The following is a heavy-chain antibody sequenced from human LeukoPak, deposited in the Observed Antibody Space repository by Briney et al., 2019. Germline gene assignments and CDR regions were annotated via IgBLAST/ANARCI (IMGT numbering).Heavy chain of an antibody. CDR1: GYXFTGYY. CDR2: INPNSGGT. D-gene: IGHD4-17*01. Sequence: ASVKVSCKTSGYXFTGYYIHWVRQAPGQGLEWMGWINPNSGGTNYAQKFQGRVTMTRDTSISTAYMELSRLRSDDTAVYYCVPGSETIREAPYYFDYWGQGTLVTVSS. J-gene: IGHJ4*02. CDR3: VPGSETIREAPYYFDY. V-gene: IGHV1-2*02.